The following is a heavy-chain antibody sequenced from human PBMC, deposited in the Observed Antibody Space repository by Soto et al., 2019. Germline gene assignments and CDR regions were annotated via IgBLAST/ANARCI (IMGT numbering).Heavy chain of an antibody. CDR1: GVTFSSYA. Sequence: SVKVSCKASGVTFSSYAICWARQAPGQGLEWMGGIIPIFGTANYAQKFQGRVTITADESTSTAYMELSSLRSEDTAVYYCASTERGTYYYYYGMDVWGQGTTVTVSS. CDR2: IIPIFGTA. CDR3: ASTERGTYYYYYGMDV. J-gene: IGHJ6*02. V-gene: IGHV1-69*13.